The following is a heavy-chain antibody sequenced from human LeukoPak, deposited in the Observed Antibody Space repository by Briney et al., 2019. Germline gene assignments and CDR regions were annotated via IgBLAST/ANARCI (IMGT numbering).Heavy chain of an antibody. CDR1: GGSFSGYY. CDR2: INRSGST. Sequence: SETLSLTCAVYGGSFSGYYWSWIRQPPGKGLEWIGEINRSGSTNYNPSLKSRVTISVDKSKNQFSLKLSSVTAADTAVYYCARGGGYQLDYWGQGTLVTVSS. CDR3: ARGGGYQLDY. D-gene: IGHD2-15*01. J-gene: IGHJ4*02. V-gene: IGHV4-34*01.